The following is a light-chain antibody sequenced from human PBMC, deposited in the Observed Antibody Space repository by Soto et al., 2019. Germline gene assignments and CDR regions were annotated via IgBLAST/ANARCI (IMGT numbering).Light chain of an antibody. CDR1: SSNIGAGFD. CDR3: QSYDSSLSGVV. CDR2: DNN. Sequence: QSVLTQPPSVSGAPGQRVTISCTGSSSNIGAGFDIHWYQQLPRTAPKLLIYDNNNRPSGVPDRFSGSKSGTSASLAITGLQAEDEADYYCQSYDSSLSGVVFGGGTKLTVL. J-gene: IGLJ2*01. V-gene: IGLV1-40*01.